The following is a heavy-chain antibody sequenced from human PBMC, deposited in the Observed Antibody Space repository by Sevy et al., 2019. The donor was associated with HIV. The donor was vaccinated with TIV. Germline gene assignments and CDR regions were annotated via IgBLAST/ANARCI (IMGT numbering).Heavy chain of an antibody. CDR1: GFTFSNAW. J-gene: IGHJ4*02. V-gene: IGHV3-23*01. D-gene: IGHD3-10*02. Sequence: GGSLRLSCAASGFTFSNAWMNWVRQAPGKGLEWVSVISGSGSYTYYADSVKGRFTISRDTSKNTLYLQMNSLRAEDTAVYYCAKEKEMSMYYFHSWGQGTLVTVSS. CDR3: AKEKEMSMYYFHS. CDR2: ISGSGSYT.